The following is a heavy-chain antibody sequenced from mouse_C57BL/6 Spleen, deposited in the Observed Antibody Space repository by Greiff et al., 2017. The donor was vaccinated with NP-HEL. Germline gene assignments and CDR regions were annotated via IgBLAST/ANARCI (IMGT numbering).Heavy chain of an antibody. J-gene: IGHJ2*01. CDR3: ARQDGNSYYFDY. CDR1: GFTFSDYY. D-gene: IGHD2-1*01. Sequence: EVQGVESGGGLVQPGGSLKLSCAASGFTFSDYYMYWVRQTPEKRLEWVAYISNGGGSTYYPDTVKGRFTISRDNAKNTLYLQMSRLKSEDTAMYYCARQDGNSYYFDYWGQGTTLTVSS. V-gene: IGHV5-12*01. CDR2: ISNGGGST.